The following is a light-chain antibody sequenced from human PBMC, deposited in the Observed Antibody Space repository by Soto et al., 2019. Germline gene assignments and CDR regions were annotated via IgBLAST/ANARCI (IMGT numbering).Light chain of an antibody. V-gene: IGKV1-5*03. J-gene: IGKJ1*01. CDR2: KAS. CDR1: QSISSW. Sequence: DIQMTQSPSTLSASVGDRVTITCRASQSISSWWAWYQQKPGKAPQLLTYKASSLESGVPARFSGSGSGTEFTVTISSLQPDDFATYYCQKDKSYRRTFGQGTKVEIK. CDR3: QKDKSYRRT.